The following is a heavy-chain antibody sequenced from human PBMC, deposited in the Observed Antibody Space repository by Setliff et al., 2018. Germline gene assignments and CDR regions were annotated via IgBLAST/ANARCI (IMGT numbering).Heavy chain of an antibody. J-gene: IGHJ4*02. CDR3: ARVGNIDQWSYYFAY. CDR1: GGSIRSGDFY. D-gene: IGHD2-15*01. CDR2: IYYTGNS. V-gene: IGHV4-30-4*08. Sequence: SETLSLTCTVSGGSIRSGDFYWSWVCQSPGKGLEWLGYIYYTGNSYSNPSLKSQDTISVDTSKNQFSLELTSVTAADTAVYYCARVGNIDQWSYYFAYWGQGVLVTVSS.